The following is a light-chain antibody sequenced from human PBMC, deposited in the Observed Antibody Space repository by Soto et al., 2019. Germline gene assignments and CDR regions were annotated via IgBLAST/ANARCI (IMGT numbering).Light chain of an antibody. CDR1: SSHVGGYDY. V-gene: IGLV2-14*01. J-gene: IGLJ1*01. CDR3: SSHTSGDTRV. Sequence: QSALTQPASVSGSPGQSIAISCTGTSSHVGGYDYVSWYQQHPDKAPKPIIYEVTKRPSGVSNRFSGSKSGNTASLTISGLQPDDEADYYCSSHTSGDTRVFGSGTKLTVL. CDR2: EVT.